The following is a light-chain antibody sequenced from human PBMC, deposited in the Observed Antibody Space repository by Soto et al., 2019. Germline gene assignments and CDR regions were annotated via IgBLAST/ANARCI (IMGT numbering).Light chain of an antibody. CDR2: DAS. CDR3: QQRSTWPPIT. J-gene: IGKJ3*01. CDR1: QSVSSY. Sequence: EIVLTQSPATLSLSPGERATFSCRASQSVSSYLAWYQQKPGQAPRLLIYDASNSSTGLPARFSGSGSGTDFTLTSSSLEPEDVAVYYCQQRSTWPPITFGPGTKVDIK. V-gene: IGKV3-11*01.